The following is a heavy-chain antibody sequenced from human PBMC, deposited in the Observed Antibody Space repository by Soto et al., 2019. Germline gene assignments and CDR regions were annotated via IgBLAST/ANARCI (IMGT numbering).Heavy chain of an antibody. CDR3: ARVSPSSRAAEP. V-gene: IGHV1-18*01. J-gene: IGHJ4*02. CDR1: GYTFTSYG. Sequence: QVQLVQSGAEVKKPGASVRVSCKASGYTFTSYGISWVRQAPGQGLEWMGWISAYNGNTNYAQSLQGRVTMTTDTAPPTAYMGLRSLKSDATAVYYCARVSPSSRAAEPWGQGTLVTVS. CDR2: ISAYNGNT. D-gene: IGHD6-13*01.